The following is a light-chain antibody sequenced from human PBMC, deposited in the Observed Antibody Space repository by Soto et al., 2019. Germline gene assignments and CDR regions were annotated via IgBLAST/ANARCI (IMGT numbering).Light chain of an antibody. CDR1: SSNIGGNF. CDR3: AAWDDSLSGVV. Sequence: QSVLTQPPSASWTPGQRVTISCSGSSSNIGGNFVSWYQQLPGTAPKLLIHRNNQRPSGVPDRFSGSKSGTSASLAISGLRSEDEADYYCAAWDDSLSGVVFGGGTKLTVL. V-gene: IGLV1-47*01. CDR2: RNN. J-gene: IGLJ3*02.